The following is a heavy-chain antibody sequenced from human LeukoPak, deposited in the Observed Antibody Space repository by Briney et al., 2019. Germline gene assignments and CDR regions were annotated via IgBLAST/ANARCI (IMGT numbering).Heavy chain of an antibody. J-gene: IGHJ3*02. CDR1: GGTFSSYA. CDR2: IIPIFGTA. D-gene: IGHD3-3*01. V-gene: IGHV1-69*05. Sequence: SVKVSCKASGGTFSSYAISWVRQAPGQGLEWMGGIIPIFGTANYAQKFQGRVTITTDESTSTAYMELSSLRSEDTAVYYCARDISRGTIFGVVRAFDIWGQGTMVTVSS. CDR3: ARDISRGTIFGVVRAFDI.